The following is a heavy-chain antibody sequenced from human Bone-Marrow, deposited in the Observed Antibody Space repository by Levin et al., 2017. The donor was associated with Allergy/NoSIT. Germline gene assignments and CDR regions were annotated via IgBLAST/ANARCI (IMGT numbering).Heavy chain of an antibody. V-gene: IGHV3-23*01. CDR1: GFTFSSYA. D-gene: IGHD6-19*01. J-gene: IGHJ4*02. Sequence: QRGESLKISCAASGFTFSSYAMGWVRQAPGKGLEWVSLIRYNGDRTFYSDSVEGRFTISRDNSKNTLYLQMNSLRAEDTALYYCAKTGSGWFVDSWGQGALVTVSS. CDR3: AKTGSGWFVDS. CDR2: IRYNGDRT.